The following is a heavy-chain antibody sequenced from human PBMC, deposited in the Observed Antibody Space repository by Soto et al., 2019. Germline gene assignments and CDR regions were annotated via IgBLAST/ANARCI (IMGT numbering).Heavy chain of an antibody. Sequence: EVQLLESGGGLVQRGGSLRLSCAASGFIFNNYAMTWVRQAPGKGLEWVARVSGRGGSAYYADSVKGRLTISRDNSNNTLYLQMTNVRGEDTAVYYCVRRDGGAVVWYYDLWGRGTLVRVFS. J-gene: IGHJ2*01. CDR1: GFIFNNYA. D-gene: IGHD2-21*01. CDR3: VRRDGGAVVWYYDL. V-gene: IGHV3-23*01. CDR2: VSGRGGSA.